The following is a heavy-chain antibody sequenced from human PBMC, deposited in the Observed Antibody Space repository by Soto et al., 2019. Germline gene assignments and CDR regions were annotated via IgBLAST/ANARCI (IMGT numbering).Heavy chain of an antibody. CDR2: ISSSSSYI. J-gene: IGHJ3*02. CDR3: ARDLRPRIVLMVYATEYDAFDI. D-gene: IGHD2-8*01. V-gene: IGHV3-21*01. Sequence: GGSLRLSCAASGFTFSSYSMNWVRQAPGKGLEWVSSISSSSSYIYYADSVKGRFTISRDNAKNSLYLQMNSLRAEDTAVYYCARDLRPRIVLMVYATEYDAFDIWGQGTMVTVSS. CDR1: GFTFSSYS.